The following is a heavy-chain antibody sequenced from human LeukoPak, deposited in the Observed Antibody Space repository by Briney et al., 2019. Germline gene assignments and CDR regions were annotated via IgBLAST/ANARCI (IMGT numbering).Heavy chain of an antibody. J-gene: IGHJ4*02. CDR1: GYTFTGKF. D-gene: IGHD3/OR15-3a*01. Sequence: ASVKVSCKASGYTFTGKFIHWVRQAPGRGLEWMGWIDPNSGGTDYAQKFQGRVTMTRDTSIATAYTDLSRLISDDTAVYYCARDREGLAYFDFWGQGTLVTVSS. CDR2: IDPNSGGT. CDR3: ARDREGLAYFDF. V-gene: IGHV1-2*02.